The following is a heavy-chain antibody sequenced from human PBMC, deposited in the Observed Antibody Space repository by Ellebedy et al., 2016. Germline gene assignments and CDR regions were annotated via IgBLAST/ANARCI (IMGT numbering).Heavy chain of an antibody. J-gene: IGHJ4*02. CDR3: ARNHEALTSVPGHY. CDR2: INRDGSAK. D-gene: IGHD5/OR15-5a*01. Sequence: GESLKISCAASGFTFSSYWMTWVRQTPGKGLEWVGNINRDGSAKYYLDSVKGRFTISRDNAYNSLYLQMNSLRAEDTALYYCARNHEALTSVPGHYWGQGTLVTVSS. V-gene: IGHV3-7*01. CDR1: GFTFSSYW.